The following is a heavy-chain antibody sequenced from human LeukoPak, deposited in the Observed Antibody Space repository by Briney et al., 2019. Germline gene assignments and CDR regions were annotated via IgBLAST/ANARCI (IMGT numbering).Heavy chain of an antibody. CDR3: ARYGFSSVWQGGWHAFDI. V-gene: IGHV1-46*01. Sequence: GASVKVSCKAPGYTFTSYYVHWVRQAPGQGLEWMGIINPTSGDTNYAQNFQGRVTMTRDMSTSTVYMELSSLRSEDTAVYYCARYGFSSVWQGGWHAFDIWGLGTMVTVSS. D-gene: IGHD6-25*01. CDR1: GYTFTSYY. CDR2: INPTSGDT. J-gene: IGHJ3*02.